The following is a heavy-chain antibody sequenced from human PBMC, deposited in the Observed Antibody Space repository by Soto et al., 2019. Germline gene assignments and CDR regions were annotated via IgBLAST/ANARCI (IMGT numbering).Heavy chain of an antibody. V-gene: IGHV4-59*01. J-gene: IGHJ4*02. CDR3: ARAHDIDYFDY. D-gene: IGHD3-9*01. CDR2: IYYSGST. Sequence: PSETLSLTCTVSGGSISSYYWSWIWQPPGKGLEWIGYIYYSGSTNYNPSLKSRVTISVDTSKNQFSLKLSSVTAADTAVYYCARAHDIDYFDYWGQGTLVTVSS. CDR1: GGSISSYY.